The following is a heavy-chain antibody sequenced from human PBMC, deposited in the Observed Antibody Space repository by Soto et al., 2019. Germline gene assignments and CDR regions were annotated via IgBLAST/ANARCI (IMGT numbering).Heavy chain of an antibody. CDR2: IYSGGST. V-gene: IGHV3-53*01. D-gene: IGHD6-13*01. J-gene: IGHJ4*02. CDR3: ASLSSWSFDY. CDR1: AFTVSSNY. Sequence: GGSLTPSCAPSAFTVSSNYMSCVRQAPGKGLEWVSVIYSGGSTYYADSVKGRFTISRDNSKNTLYLQMNSLRAEDTAVYYCASLSSWSFDYWGQGTLVTVSS.